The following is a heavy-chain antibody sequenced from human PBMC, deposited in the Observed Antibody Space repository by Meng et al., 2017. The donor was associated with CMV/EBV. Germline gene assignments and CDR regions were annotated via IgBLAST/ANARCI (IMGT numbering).Heavy chain of an antibody. J-gene: IGHJ4*02. Sequence: SGGSISSSSYCWGWIRQPPGKGLEWIGSIYYSGSTYYNPSLKSRVTISVDTSKNQFSLKLSSVTAADTAVYYCARDYYDSSGYRYFDYWGQGTLVTVSS. CDR3: ARDYYDSSGYRYFDY. CDR1: GGSISSSSYC. CDR2: IYYSGST. V-gene: IGHV4-39*01. D-gene: IGHD3-22*01.